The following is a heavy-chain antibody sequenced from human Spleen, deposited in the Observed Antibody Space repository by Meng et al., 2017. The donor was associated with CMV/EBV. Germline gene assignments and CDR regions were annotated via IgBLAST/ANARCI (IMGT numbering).Heavy chain of an antibody. D-gene: IGHD3-9*01. CDR2: ISAYNGYT. Sequence: TSYAIVWVRQAPGQGLEWMGWISAYNGYTNYAQKFQGRVTMTTDTSTSTAYMELRSLRSDDTAVYYCARGGDILTGYYNMGDDWFDPWGQGTLVTVSS. CDR1: TSYA. J-gene: IGHJ5*02. CDR3: ARGGDILTGYYNMGDDWFDP. V-gene: IGHV1-18*01.